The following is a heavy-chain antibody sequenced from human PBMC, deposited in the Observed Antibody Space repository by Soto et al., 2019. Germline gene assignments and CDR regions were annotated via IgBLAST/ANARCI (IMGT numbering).Heavy chain of an antibody. D-gene: IGHD3-22*01. CDR1: GVSFSGYY. J-gene: IGHJ4*02. Sequence: TSETLSLTCAFYGVSFSGYYWSWIRQPPGKGLEWIGEINHSGSTQYNPSHKSRVTISVDTSKNQFSLKLSSVTAADTAVFYCAMTQASSGYFDYWGQGTLVTVSS. CDR3: AMTQASSGYFDY. V-gene: IGHV4-34*01. CDR2: INHSGST.